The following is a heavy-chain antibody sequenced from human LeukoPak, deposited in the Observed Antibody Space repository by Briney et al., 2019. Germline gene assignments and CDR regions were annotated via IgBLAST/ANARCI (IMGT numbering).Heavy chain of an antibody. CDR3: AKDFMSGWTFDY. J-gene: IGHJ4*02. Sequence: PGRSLTLTCAASGFTFSNYGMHWVRQAPGKGLEWVAVISYDGSNKYYADSVKGRFTISRDNSKNTLYLQMNSPRAEDTAVYYCAKDFMSGWTFDYGGQASLVTVSS. CDR2: ISYDGSNK. D-gene: IGHD6-19*01. CDR1: GFTFSNYG. V-gene: IGHV3-30*18.